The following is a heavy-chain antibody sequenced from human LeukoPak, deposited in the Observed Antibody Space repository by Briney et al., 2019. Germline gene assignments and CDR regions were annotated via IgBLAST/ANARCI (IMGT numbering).Heavy chain of an antibody. V-gene: IGHV4-59*12. CDR2: IYYSGST. Sequence: SETLSLTCTVSGGSISSYYWSWIRQPPGKGLEWIGYIYYSGSTNYNPSLKSRVTISVDTSKNQFSLKLSSVTAADTAVYYCARARPNKLVVVAATTLDVWGQGTTVTVSS. CDR3: ARARPNKLVVVAATTLDV. J-gene: IGHJ6*02. D-gene: IGHD2-15*01. CDR1: GGSISSYY.